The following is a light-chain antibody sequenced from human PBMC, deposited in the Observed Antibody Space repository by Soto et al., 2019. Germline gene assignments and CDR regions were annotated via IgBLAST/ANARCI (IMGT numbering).Light chain of an antibody. CDR3: CSYAGRSPFVV. CDR1: SSDVGSYNL. Sequence: QSALTQPASVSGSPGQSITISCTGTSSDVGSYNLVSWYQQHPGKAPKLMIYEGSKRPSGVSNRFSGSKSGITASLTISGLQAEDEADYYCCSYAGRSPFVVFGTGTKLTVL. J-gene: IGLJ1*01. V-gene: IGLV2-23*03. CDR2: EGS.